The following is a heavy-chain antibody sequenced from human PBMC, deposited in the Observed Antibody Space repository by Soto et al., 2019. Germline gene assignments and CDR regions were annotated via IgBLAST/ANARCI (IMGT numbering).Heavy chain of an antibody. CDR2: ISGSGGNT. Sequence: EVQLLESGGDLVQPGGSLRLSCAVSGFTFSSYAMNWVRQAPGKGLEWVSAISGSGGNTFYADSVKGRFTISRDNSKNTLFLQMHSLRDEDTAIYYCAMLNSGSYSYHGMDVWGQGTKVTVSS. CDR1: GFTFSSYA. CDR3: AMLNSGSYSYHGMDV. V-gene: IGHV3-23*01. D-gene: IGHD1-26*01. J-gene: IGHJ6*02.